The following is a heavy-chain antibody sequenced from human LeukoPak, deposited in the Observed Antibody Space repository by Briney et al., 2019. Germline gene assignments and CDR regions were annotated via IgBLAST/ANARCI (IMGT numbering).Heavy chain of an antibody. D-gene: IGHD2-15*01. J-gene: IGHJ4*02. CDR1: GFTFSSYA. V-gene: IGHV3-23*01. CDR2: ISGSGGST. Sequence: GGSLRLSCAASGFTFSSYAMSWVRQAPGKGLEWVSAISGSGGSTYYADSVKGRFTISRDNSKNTLYLQMNSLRAEDTAVYYCAKDLGYCSGGSCPTTIDYWGQGTLVTVSS. CDR3: AKDLGYCSGGSCPTTIDY.